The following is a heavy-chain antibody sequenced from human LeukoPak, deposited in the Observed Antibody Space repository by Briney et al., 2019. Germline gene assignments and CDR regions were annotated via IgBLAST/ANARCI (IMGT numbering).Heavy chain of an antibody. Sequence: PPGGSLRLSCAASGFTFSSYSMNWVRQAPRKGLEWGSYISSSSSTIYYADSVKGRFTISRDNAKNSLYLQMNSLRAEDTAVYYCASSGIPYYGVDVWGQGTTVTVSS. V-gene: IGHV3-48*04. CDR2: ISSSSSTI. J-gene: IGHJ6*02. CDR3: ASSGIPYYGVDV. D-gene: IGHD3-10*01. CDR1: GFTFSSYS.